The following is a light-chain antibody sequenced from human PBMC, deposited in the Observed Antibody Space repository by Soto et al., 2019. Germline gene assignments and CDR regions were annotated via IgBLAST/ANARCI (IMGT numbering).Light chain of an antibody. Sequence: QSALTQPASVSGSPGQSITISCTGTSSDVGGYNYVSWYQQHPGKAPKLMIYDVSNRPSGFSNRFSGSKSGNTASLTISGLQAEDETDYYCSSYTSSSTIVVFGGGTKLTVL. CDR1: SSDVGGYNY. CDR3: SSYTSSSTIVV. J-gene: IGLJ2*01. CDR2: DVS. V-gene: IGLV2-14*01.